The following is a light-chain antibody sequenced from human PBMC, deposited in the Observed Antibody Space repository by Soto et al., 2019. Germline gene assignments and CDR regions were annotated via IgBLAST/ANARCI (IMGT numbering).Light chain of an antibody. J-gene: IGLJ2*01. V-gene: IGLV2-14*03. Sequence: VLAQPASVSGSPGQSITISCTGTSSDIGAYNFVSWYQQHPGKAPKLMLYDVNIRPSGVSNRFSGSKSGNTASLTISGLQAEDEADYYCTSWTTSTTMIFGGGTKVTVL. CDR1: SSDIGAYNF. CDR2: DVN. CDR3: TSWTTSTTMI.